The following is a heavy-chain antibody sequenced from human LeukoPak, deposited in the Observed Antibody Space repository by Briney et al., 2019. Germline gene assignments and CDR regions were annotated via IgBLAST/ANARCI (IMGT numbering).Heavy chain of an antibody. J-gene: IGHJ4*02. CDR3: AKDLVVAATRGSPFDY. Sequence: GRSLRLSRAASGFTFSSYGMHWVRQAPGKGLEWVAVISYDGSNKYYADSVKGRFTISRDNSKNTLYLQMNSLRAEDTAVYYCAKDLVVAATRGSPFDYWGQGTLVTVSS. CDR2: ISYDGSNK. V-gene: IGHV3-30*18. CDR1: GFTFSSYG. D-gene: IGHD2-15*01.